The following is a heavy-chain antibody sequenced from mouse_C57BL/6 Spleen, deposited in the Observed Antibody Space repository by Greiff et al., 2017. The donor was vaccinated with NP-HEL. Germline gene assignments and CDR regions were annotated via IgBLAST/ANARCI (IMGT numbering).Heavy chain of an antibody. J-gene: IGHJ4*01. CDR3: ARDYPGAMDY. V-gene: IGHV5-17*01. D-gene: IGHD5-5*01. Sequence: EVQLQESGGGLVKPGGSLKLSCAASGFTFSDYGMHWVRQAPEKGLEWVAYISSGSSTIYYADTVKGRFTISRDNAKNTLFLQMTSLRSEDTAMYYCARDYPGAMDYWGQGTSGTGPS. CDR2: ISSGSSTI. CDR1: GFTFSDYG.